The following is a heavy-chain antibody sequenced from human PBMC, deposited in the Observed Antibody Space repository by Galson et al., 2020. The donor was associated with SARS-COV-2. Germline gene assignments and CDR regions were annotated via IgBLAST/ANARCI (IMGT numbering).Heavy chain of an antibody. J-gene: IGHJ4*02. V-gene: IGHV4-31*03. CDR1: GDSISSGDYY. D-gene: IGHD3-22*01. CDR3: ARDSSGYYYYIDD. Sequence: SETLSLTCTVSGDSISSGDYYWSWIRQYPGKGLEWIGHIYHSGSTYYNPSLKSRVTISIDTSKNQFSLKLSSVTAADTALYYCARDSSGYYYYIDDWGQGTLVTVSS. CDR2: IYHSGST.